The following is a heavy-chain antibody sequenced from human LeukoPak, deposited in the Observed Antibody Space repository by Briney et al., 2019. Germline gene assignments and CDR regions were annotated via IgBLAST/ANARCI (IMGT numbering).Heavy chain of an antibody. Sequence: GGSLRLSCAASGFTFSSYAMHWVRQAPGKGLEWVAVISYDGSNKYYADSVKGRFTISRDNSKNTLYLQMNSLRAEDTAVYYCAKVGEGNSSGSTEVDYWGQGTLVTVSS. CDR3: AKVGEGNSSGSTEVDY. CDR1: GFTFSSYA. J-gene: IGHJ4*02. D-gene: IGHD6-19*01. CDR2: ISYDGSNK. V-gene: IGHV3-30*04.